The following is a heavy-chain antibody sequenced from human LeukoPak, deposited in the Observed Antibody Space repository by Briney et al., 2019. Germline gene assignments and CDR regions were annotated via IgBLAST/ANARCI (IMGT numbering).Heavy chain of an antibody. CDR3: ATSVDTAMVGVY. CDR2: MYITGST. Sequence: PSETLSLTCTVSGGSLSSYYWNWIRQPAGKGLERIGHMYITGSTNYNPALKSRVSMSLDTSKNQFSLKLSSVTAADTAVYYCATSVDTAMVGVYWGQGTLVTVSS. V-gene: IGHV4-4*07. D-gene: IGHD5-18*01. J-gene: IGHJ4*02. CDR1: GGSLSSYY.